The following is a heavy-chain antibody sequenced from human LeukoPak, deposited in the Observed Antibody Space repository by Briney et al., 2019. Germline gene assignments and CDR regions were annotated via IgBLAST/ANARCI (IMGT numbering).Heavy chain of an antibody. D-gene: IGHD4-11*01. CDR2: IYSSGST. J-gene: IGHJ4*02. CDR1: GGSVRGYY. CDR3: ARSSNSGVDY. V-gene: IGHV4-59*02. Sequence: SETLSLTCNVSGGSVRGYYWSWIRQPPGKGLEWIGYIYSSGSTNYNPSLKSRVTMSVDTSKNQFSLKLSSVTAADTAVYYCARSSNSGVDYWGQGTLVTVSS.